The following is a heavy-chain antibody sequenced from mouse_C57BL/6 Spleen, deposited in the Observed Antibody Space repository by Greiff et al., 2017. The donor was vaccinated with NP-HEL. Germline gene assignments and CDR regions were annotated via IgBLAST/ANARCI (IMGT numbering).Heavy chain of an antibody. CDR2: IHPNSGST. J-gene: IGHJ2*01. V-gene: IGHV1-64*01. Sequence: QVQLQQPGAELVKPGASVKLSCKASGYTFTSYWMHWVKQRPGQGLEWIGMIHPNSGSTNYNAKFKSKATLTVDKSSSTAYMQLISLTSEDSAVYYCARSPHYGGSSPYYFDYWGQGTTLTVSS. CDR3: ARSPHYGGSSPYYFDY. D-gene: IGHD1-1*01. CDR1: GYTFTSYW.